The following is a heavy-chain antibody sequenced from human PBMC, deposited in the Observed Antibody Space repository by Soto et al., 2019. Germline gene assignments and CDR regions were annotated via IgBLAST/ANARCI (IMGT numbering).Heavy chain of an antibody. CDR2: INHSGST. CDR3: ARGVRDYAGYYFDY. V-gene: IGHV4-34*01. CDR1: GGSFSGYY. J-gene: IGHJ4*02. Sequence: PSETLSLTCAVYGGSFSGYYWSWIRQPPGKGLEWIGEINHSGSTNYNPSLKSRVTISVDTSKNQFSLKLSSVTAADTAVYYCARGVRDYAGYYFDYWGQGTLVTVSS. D-gene: IGHD4-17*01.